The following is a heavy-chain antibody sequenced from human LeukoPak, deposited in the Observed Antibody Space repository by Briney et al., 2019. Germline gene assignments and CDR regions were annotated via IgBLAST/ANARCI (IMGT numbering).Heavy chain of an antibody. D-gene: IGHD2-21*02. CDR3: ARDAYCSGDCYMYYFDY. Sequence: PGGSLRLSRAASGFIFSSYAMHWVRQAPGKGLEWVAVISYDGSNKYYADSVKGRFTISRYDSKNTLYLQMNSLRAEDTAVYYCARDAYCSGDCYMYYFDYWGQGTLVTVSS. CDR1: GFIFSSYA. V-gene: IGHV3-30-3*01. CDR2: ISYDGSNK. J-gene: IGHJ4*02.